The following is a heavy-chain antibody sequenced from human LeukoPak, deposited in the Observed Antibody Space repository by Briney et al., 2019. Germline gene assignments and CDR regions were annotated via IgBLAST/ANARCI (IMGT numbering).Heavy chain of an antibody. J-gene: IGHJ4*02. D-gene: IGHD3-3*01. CDR2: ISWNSGSI. CDR1: GFTFDDYA. CDR3: AKDQYYDFWSGYYAD. Sequence: PSRSLRLSCAASGFTFDDYAMHWVRQAPGKGLEWVSGISWNSGSIGYADSVKGRFTISRDNAKNSLYLQMNSLRAEDTALYYCAKDQYYDFWSGYYADWGQGTLVTVSS. V-gene: IGHV3-9*01.